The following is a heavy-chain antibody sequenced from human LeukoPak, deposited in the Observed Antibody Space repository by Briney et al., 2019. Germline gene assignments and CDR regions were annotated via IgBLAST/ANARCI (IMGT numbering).Heavy chain of an antibody. Sequence: GGSLRLSCAASGFTVSSKYMSWVRQAPGKGLEWVSVIYSGGSTHYADSVKGRFTISRDNSKNTLYLQMNSLRAEDTAVYYCARDDWITMSDWGQGTLVTLSS. J-gene: IGHJ4*02. CDR3: ARDDWITMSD. D-gene: IGHD3-22*01. CDR1: GFTVSSKY. CDR2: IYSGGST. V-gene: IGHV3-66*02.